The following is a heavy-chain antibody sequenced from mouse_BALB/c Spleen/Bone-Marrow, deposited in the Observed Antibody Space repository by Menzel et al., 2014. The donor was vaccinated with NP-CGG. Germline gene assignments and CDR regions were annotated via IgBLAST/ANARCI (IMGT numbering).Heavy chain of an antibody. J-gene: IGHJ4*01. CDR1: GYTFTNYY. CDR2: INPSNGGT. V-gene: IGHV1S81*02. D-gene: IGHD5-1*01. CDR3: TRLPH. Sequence: QVQLQQSGAELVKPGASVKLSCRASGYTFTNYYMYWVKQRPGQGLEWIGEINPSNGGTNFNEKFKSKATLTVDKSSSTAYMQLSSLTSEDSAVYYCTRLPHWGQGTSVTVS.